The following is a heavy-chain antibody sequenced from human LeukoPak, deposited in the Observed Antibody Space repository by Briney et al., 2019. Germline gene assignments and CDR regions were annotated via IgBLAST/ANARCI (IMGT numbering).Heavy chain of an antibody. D-gene: IGHD3-22*01. CDR3: TIRRYYYDSSGYYGEDY. CDR1: GFTFGDYA. J-gene: IGHJ4*02. V-gene: IGHV3-49*04. Sequence: GGSLRLSCTASGFTFGDYAMSWVRQAPGKGLEWVGFIRSKAYGGTTEYAASVKGRFTISRDDSKSIAYLQMNSLKTEGTAVYYCTIRRYYYDSSGYYGEDYWGQGTLVTVSS. CDR2: IRSKAYGGTT.